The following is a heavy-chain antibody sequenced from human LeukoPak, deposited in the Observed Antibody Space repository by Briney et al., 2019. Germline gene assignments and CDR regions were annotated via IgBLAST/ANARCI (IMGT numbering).Heavy chain of an antibody. Sequence: SETLSLTCTISGGSVSSNSYYWGWTRQPPGKGLEWIGNIYYSGITYYNPSLKSRVTISVDTSKNQFSLKLSSVTAADTAVYYCARKVGRGYTYGSNYWGQGTLVTVSS. CDR2: IYYSGIT. V-gene: IGHV4-39*01. CDR3: ARKVGRGYTYGSNY. D-gene: IGHD5-18*01. J-gene: IGHJ4*02. CDR1: GGSVSSNSYY.